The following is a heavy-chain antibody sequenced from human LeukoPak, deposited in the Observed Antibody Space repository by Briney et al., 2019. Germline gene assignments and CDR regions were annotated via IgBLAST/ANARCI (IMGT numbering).Heavy chain of an antibody. CDR2: INHDGSST. V-gene: IGHV3-74*01. Sequence: PGGSLRLSCATSGFTFTTFWMHWVRQAPGKGLVWVSRINHDGSSTDYADSVKGRFTISRDNAKNTVYLQMNSLRAEDTAVYYCAELGITMIGGAWGKGTTVTISS. J-gene: IGHJ6*04. CDR1: GFTFTTFW. CDR3: AELGITMIGGA. D-gene: IGHD3-10*02.